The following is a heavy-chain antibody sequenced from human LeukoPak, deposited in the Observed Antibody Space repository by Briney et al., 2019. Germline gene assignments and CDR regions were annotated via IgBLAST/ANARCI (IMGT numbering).Heavy chain of an antibody. CDR1: GGSFSGYY. D-gene: IGHD5-18*01. V-gene: IGHV4-34*01. Sequence: SETLSLTCAVYGGSFSGYYWSWIRQPPGKGLEWIGEINHSGSTNYNPSLKSRATISIDTSKNQFSLKLSSVTAADTAVYYCARTGYSYGDYWGQGTLVTVSS. J-gene: IGHJ4*02. CDR2: INHSGST. CDR3: ARTGYSYGDY.